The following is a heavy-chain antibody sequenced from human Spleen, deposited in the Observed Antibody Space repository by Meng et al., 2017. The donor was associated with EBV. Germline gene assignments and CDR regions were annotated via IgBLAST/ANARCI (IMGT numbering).Heavy chain of an antibody. CDR1: GFSFGDYY. V-gene: IGHV3-11*01. J-gene: IGHJ4*02. D-gene: IGHD6-13*01. CDR2: IDRSGSTI. CDR3: ARDPHSSNWRYFNY. Sequence: GQRVESGGGLVKPGGSLRLSCAASGFSFGDYYMTWIRQAPGKGLEWVSNIDRSGSTIYYADSVRGRFTTSRDNAKNSLYLQMHSLRAEDTAVYYCARDPHSSNWRYFNYWGQGALVTVSS.